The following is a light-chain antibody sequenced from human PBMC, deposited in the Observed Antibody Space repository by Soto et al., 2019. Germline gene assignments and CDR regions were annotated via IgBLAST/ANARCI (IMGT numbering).Light chain of an antibody. Sequence: EVVLTQSPGTLSLSPGERATLSCRASQSVSSRYFAWYQQKPGQAPRLLIYGASTRATGIPDRFSGSGSGTDSTLTISRLEPEDFAVYFCHQYGSSPGTFGQGTKVDIK. CDR2: GAS. CDR3: HQYGSSPGT. J-gene: IGKJ1*01. V-gene: IGKV3-20*01. CDR1: QSVSSRY.